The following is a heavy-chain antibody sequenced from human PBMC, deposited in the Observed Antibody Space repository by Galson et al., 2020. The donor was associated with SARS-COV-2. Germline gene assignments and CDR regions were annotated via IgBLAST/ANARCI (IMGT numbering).Heavy chain of an antibody. D-gene: IGHD3-10*01. CDR2: INSDGSAT. CDR3: ARNQPHYD. CDR1: GFTFNSFW. V-gene: IGHV3-74*01. J-gene: IGHJ4*02. Sequence: QAGGTLRLSCAASGFTFNSFWMHWVRQVPGKGLMWVSRINSDGSATTYADSVKGRFTISRDNAKNTLYLQMNSLTAEDTAVYYCARNQPHYDWGQGTLVIVSS.